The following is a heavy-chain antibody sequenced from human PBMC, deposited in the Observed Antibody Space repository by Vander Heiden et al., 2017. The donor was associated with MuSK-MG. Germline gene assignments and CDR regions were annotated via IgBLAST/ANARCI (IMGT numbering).Heavy chain of an antibody. CDR1: GFTFSTYN. Sequence: EVQLVESGGGLVNPGGSLRLSCAASGFTFSTYNMNCVRQAPGKGLDWVSSITTTSYIYSADSVNGRFTISRDNAKNSLYLQMHGLRAEDTAVYYCARDGCSSTSCYYYMDVWGKGTTVTVS. CDR2: ITTTSYI. V-gene: IGHV3-21*01. J-gene: IGHJ6*03. D-gene: IGHD2-2*01. CDR3: ARDGCSSTSCYYYMDV.